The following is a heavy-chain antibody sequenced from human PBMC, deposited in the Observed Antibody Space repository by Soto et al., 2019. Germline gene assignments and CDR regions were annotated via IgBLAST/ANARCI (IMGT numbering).Heavy chain of an antibody. CDR1: GFTFSSYS. J-gene: IGHJ4*02. V-gene: IGHV3-21*01. CDR3: ARDRGYDPYFFDH. Sequence: EVQLVESGGGLVKPGGSLRLSCAASGFTFSSYSMNWVRQAPGKGLEWVSSISSSGSYIHYADSVKGRFTISRDNAKNSLYLQRNCLRAEDTAVYYCARDRGYDPYFFDHWGQGTLVTVSS. CDR2: ISSSGSYI. D-gene: IGHD5-12*01.